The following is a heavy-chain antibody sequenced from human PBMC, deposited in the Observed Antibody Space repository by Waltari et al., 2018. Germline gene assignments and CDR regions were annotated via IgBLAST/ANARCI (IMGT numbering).Heavy chain of an antibody. Sequence: QVQLVQSGAEVKKPGASVKVSCKASGYTFTSYGISWVRQAPGQGLEWMGWISAYNGNTKYAQKLQGRVTMTTDTSTSTAYMELRSLRSDDTAVYYCARIHYYDSSGYADAFDIWGQGTMVTVSS. J-gene: IGHJ3*02. CDR2: ISAYNGNT. D-gene: IGHD3-22*01. V-gene: IGHV1-18*01. CDR3: ARIHYYDSSGYADAFDI. CDR1: GYTFTSYG.